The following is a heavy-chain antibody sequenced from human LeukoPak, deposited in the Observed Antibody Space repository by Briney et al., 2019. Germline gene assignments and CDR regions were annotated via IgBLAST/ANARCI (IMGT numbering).Heavy chain of an antibody. CDR3: ARWSERYYGSGSYE. V-gene: IGHV3-21*01. CDR1: GFTFSSYS. J-gene: IGHJ4*02. CDR2: ISSSSSYI. D-gene: IGHD3-10*01. Sequence: GGSLRLSCAASGFTFSSYSMNWVRQAPGKGLEWVSSISSSSSYIYYADSVKGRFTISRDNAKNSLYLQMNSLRAEDTAVYYCARWSERYYGSGSYEWGQGTLVTVSS.